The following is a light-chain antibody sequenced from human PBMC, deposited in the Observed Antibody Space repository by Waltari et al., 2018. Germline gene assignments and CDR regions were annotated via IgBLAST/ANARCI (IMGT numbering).Light chain of an antibody. V-gene: IGKV3-20*01. Sequence: EIVLTQPPGTLSLSPAERATLACRASQSVGRSLACYQQKPGQAPRLLIYDASRRATGIPDRFSGSGSGTDFSLTISTLEPEDFAVYYCQHYVRLPVTFGQGTKVEI. J-gene: IGKJ1*01. CDR2: DAS. CDR1: QSVGRS. CDR3: QHYVRLPVT.